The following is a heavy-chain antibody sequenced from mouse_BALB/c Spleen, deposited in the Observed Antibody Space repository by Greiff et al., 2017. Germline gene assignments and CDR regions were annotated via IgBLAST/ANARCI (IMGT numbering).Heavy chain of an antibody. CDR2: ISCYNGAT. V-gene: IGHV1S34*01. Sequence: LVKPGASVKISCKASGYSFTGYYMHWVKQSHGKSLEWIGYISCYNGATSYNQKFKGKATFTVDTSSNTVYMQFNSLTSEDSAVYYCARVGLRLPYYDAMDDWGQGTSVTVS. CDR3: ARVGLRLPYYDAMDD. CDR1: GYSFTGYY. D-gene: IGHD1-2*01. J-gene: IGHJ4*01.